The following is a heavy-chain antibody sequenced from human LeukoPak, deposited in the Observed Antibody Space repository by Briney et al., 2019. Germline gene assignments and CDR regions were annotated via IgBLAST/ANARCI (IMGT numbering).Heavy chain of an antibody. V-gene: IGHV3-48*03. Sequence: GGSLRLSCAASGFTFSSYEMNLVRQAPGKGLEWVSYISSSGSTIYYADSVKGRFTISRDNAKNSLYLQMNSLRAEETAVSYCARDPYYGDYVVWGQGTLVTVSS. CDR2: ISSSGSTI. CDR3: ARDPYYGDYVV. J-gene: IGHJ4*02. D-gene: IGHD4-17*01. CDR1: GFTFSSYE.